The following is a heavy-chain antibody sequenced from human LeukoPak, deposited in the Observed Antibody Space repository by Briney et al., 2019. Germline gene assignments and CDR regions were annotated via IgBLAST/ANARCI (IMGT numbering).Heavy chain of an antibody. CDR1: GGSISSYY. CDR3: ARSQYILTGYYEPGWYFDL. D-gene: IGHD3-9*01. J-gene: IGHJ2*01. CDR2: IYYSGST. Sequence: SETLSLTCTVSGGSISSYYWSWIRQPPGKGLEWIGYIYYSGSTNYNPSLTSRVTISVDTSKNQFSLKLSSVTAADTAVYYCARSQYILTGYYEPGWYFDLWGRGTLVTVSS. V-gene: IGHV4-59*08.